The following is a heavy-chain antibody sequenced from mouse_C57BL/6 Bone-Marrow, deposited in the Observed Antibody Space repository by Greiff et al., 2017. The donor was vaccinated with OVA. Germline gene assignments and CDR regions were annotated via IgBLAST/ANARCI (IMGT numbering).Heavy chain of an antibody. CDR3: ARRVGDYDYAMDY. J-gene: IGHJ4*01. Sequence: EVHLVESGGDLVKPGGSLKLSCAASGFTFSSYGMSWVRQTPDKRLEWVATISSGGSYTYYPDSVKGRFTISRDNAKNTLYLQMSSLKSEDTAMYYCARRVGDYDYAMDYWGQGTSVTVSS. V-gene: IGHV5-6*01. CDR2: ISSGGSYT. CDR1: GFTFSSYG. D-gene: IGHD2-13*01.